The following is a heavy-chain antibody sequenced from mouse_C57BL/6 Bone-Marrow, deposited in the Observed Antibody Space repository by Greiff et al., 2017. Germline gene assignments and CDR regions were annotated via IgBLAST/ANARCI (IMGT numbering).Heavy chain of an antibody. V-gene: IGHV1-81*01. CDR3: AIWLRRSSYYAMDY. D-gene: IGHD2-2*01. J-gene: IGHJ4*01. Sequence: QVHVKQSGAELARPGASVKLSCKASGYTFTSYGISWVKQRTGQGLEWIGEIYPRSGNTYYNEKFKGKATLTADKSSSTAYMELRSLTSEDSAVYFCAIWLRRSSYYAMDYWGQGTSVTVSS. CDR2: IYPRSGNT. CDR1: GYTFTSYG.